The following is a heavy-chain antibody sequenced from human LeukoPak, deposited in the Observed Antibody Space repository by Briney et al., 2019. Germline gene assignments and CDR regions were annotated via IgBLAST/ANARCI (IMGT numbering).Heavy chain of an antibody. CDR1: GYTFTGYY. CDR3: ARELAVARYPTNNGGDFNGY. D-gene: IGHD6-19*01. Sequence: GASVKVSCKASGYTFTGYYMHWVRQAPGQGLEWMGWINPNSGGTNYAQKFQGRVTMTRDTSISTVYMELSRLRSDDTAVYYCARELAVARYPTNNGGDFNGYWSQGTLVTVSS. J-gene: IGHJ4*02. CDR2: INPNSGGT. V-gene: IGHV1-2*02.